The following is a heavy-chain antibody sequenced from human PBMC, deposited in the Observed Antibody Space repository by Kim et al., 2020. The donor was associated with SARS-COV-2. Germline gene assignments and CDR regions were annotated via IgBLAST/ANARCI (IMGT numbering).Heavy chain of an antibody. D-gene: IGHD3-10*01. CDR3: ARGMGSGRYMVRATLDFDY. CDR2: IYYSGST. J-gene: IGHJ4*02. CDR1: GGSISSYY. Sequence: SETLSLTCTVSGGSISSYYWSWIRQPPGKGLEWIGYIYYSGSTNYNPSLKSRVTISVDTSKNQFSLKLSSVTAADTAVYYCARGMGSGRYMVRATLDFDYWGQGTLVTVSS. V-gene: IGHV4-59*01.